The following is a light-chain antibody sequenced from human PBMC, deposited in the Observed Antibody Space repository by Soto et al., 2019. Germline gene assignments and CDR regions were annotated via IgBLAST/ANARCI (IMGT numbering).Light chain of an antibody. CDR3: CSYAGSSTYV. J-gene: IGLJ1*01. Sequence: QSLLTHPASLAGSPGQSITISCTGTSSDVGNYNLVSWYQHHPGKAPKLLIYEGTKRPSGVSSRFSGSKSGNTASLTISGLQAEDETDYYCCSYAGSSTYVFGTGTKVTVL. CDR1: SSDVGNYNL. CDR2: EGT. V-gene: IGLV2-23*01.